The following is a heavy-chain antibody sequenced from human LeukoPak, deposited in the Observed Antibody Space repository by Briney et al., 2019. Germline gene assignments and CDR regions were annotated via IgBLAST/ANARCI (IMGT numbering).Heavy chain of an antibody. CDR3: ARDRRKLGLDY. CDR2: IYYSGST. Sequence: PSETLCLTCTVSGGSISSYYWSWIRQPPGKGLEWIGYIYYSGSTNYNPSLKSRVTISVDTSKNQFSLKLSSVTAADTAVYYCARDRRKLGLDYWGQGTLVTVSS. D-gene: IGHD1-26*01. CDR1: GGSISSYY. V-gene: IGHV4-59*01. J-gene: IGHJ4*02.